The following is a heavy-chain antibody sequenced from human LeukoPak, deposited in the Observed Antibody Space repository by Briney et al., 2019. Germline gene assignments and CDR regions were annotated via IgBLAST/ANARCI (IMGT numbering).Heavy chain of an antibody. CDR1: GGSFSDYY. CDR2: ITHHGST. J-gene: IGHJ4*02. V-gene: IGHV4-34*01. Sequence: PSETLSLTCAVYGGSFSDYYLSWVRQPPGKGLEWIGEITHHGSTNYNPSLKSRVTILVDTSKSQFSLRLTSVAAADTAVYYCAPIFGDYSDFDSWGQGILVTVSS. CDR3: APIFGDYSDFDS. D-gene: IGHD4-17*01.